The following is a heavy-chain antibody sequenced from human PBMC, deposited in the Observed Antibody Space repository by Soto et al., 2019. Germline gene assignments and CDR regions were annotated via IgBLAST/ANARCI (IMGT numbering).Heavy chain of an antibody. J-gene: IGHJ4*02. CDR2: IYWNDDK. V-gene: IGHV2-5*01. Sequence: SGPTLVNPTQTLTLTCTFSGFSLSTSGVGVGWIRQPPGKALEWLALIYWNDDKRYSPSLKSRLTITKDTSKNQVVLTMTNMDPVDTATYYCAHPEGHSSGWYYYFDYWGQGTLDTVSS. D-gene: IGHD6-19*01. CDR1: GFSLSTSGVG. CDR3: AHPEGHSSGWYYYFDY.